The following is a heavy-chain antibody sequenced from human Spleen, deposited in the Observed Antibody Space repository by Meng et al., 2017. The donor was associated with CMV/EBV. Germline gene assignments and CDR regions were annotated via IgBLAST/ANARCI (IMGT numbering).Heavy chain of an antibody. Sequence: GESLKISCAASGFTFSSYDMHWVRQATGKGLEWASAIGTAGDTYYSGSVKGRFTISRENAKNSLYLQMNSLRAGDTAVYYCARATASITTPYYYYGMDVWGQGTTVTVSS. J-gene: IGHJ6*02. CDR3: ARATASITTPYYYYGMDV. V-gene: IGHV3-13*01. CDR1: GFTFSSYD. CDR2: IGTAGDT. D-gene: IGHD6-6*01.